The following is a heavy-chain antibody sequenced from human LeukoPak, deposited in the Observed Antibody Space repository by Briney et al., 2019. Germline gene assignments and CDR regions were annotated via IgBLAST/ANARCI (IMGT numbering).Heavy chain of an antibody. D-gene: IGHD2-8*01. CDR1: GFTFSGYG. J-gene: IGHJ3*01. Sequence: PGGSLRLSCAASGFTFSGYGMHWVRQAPGKGLEWVAVISYDGHNEYYADSVKGRFTISRDNAKNTLYLQMNSLRAEDTAVYYCARVQGHPPNGLDVWGQGTMVTVSS. CDR3: ARVQGHPPNGLDV. V-gene: IGHV3-30*03. CDR2: ISYDGHNE.